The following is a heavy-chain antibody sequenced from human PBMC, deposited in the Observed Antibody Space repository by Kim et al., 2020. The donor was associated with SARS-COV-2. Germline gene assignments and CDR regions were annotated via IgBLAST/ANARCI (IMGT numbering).Heavy chain of an antibody. D-gene: IGHD6-13*01. CDR2: ST. CDR3: ARTMLVGFFDY. J-gene: IGHJ4*02. Sequence: STTYADPVQVRFTISRDNAKNTLYLQMNSLRADDTAVYYCARTMLVGFFDYWGQGVLVTVSS. V-gene: IGHV3-74*03.